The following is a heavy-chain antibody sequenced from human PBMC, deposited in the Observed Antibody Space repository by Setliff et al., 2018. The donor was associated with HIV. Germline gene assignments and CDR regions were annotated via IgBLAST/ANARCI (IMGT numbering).Heavy chain of an antibody. J-gene: IGHJ4*02. D-gene: IGHD3-22*01. CDR1: GYSFTTYS. CDR3: ARNSPFPPSSGAHFDF. Sequence: ASVKVSCKASGYSFTTYSINWLRQAPGQGPEWMGWIHTSTGKPTYVRDFTGRFVFSLDTSVNTAFLQISDLKTEDPAVYYCARNSPFPPSSGAHFDFWGPGTLVTVSS. CDR2: IHTSTGKP. V-gene: IGHV7-4-1*02.